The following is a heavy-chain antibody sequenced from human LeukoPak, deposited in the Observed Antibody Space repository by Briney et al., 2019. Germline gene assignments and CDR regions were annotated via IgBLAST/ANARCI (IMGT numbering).Heavy chain of an antibody. CDR3: ARDGAYCSGGSCYSAGYFDY. J-gene: IGHJ4*02. V-gene: IGHV3-30*03. Sequence: GGSLRLSCAASGFTFSNNGMHWVRQAPGKGLEWVAVISFDGSKKYYADFEKGRFPISRDNSKNTLYLQMNSLGAEDTAVYYCARDGAYCSGGSCYSAGYFDYWGQGTLVTVSS. CDR2: ISFDGSKK. CDR1: GFTFSNNG. D-gene: IGHD2-15*01.